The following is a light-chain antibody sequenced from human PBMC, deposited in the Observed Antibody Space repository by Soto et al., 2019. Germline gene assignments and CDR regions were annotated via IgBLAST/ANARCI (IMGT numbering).Light chain of an antibody. J-gene: IGLJ3*02. CDR1: SSNIGAEYD. CDR3: QSYDSSLSVVV. Sequence: QTVVTQPSSVSGAPGQTVTISCTGSSSNIGAEYDVHWYQQLPGGAPKLLIYESSDRLSGVPERFSGSKSGASASLAITGLQAEDEANYYCQSYDSSLSVVVFGGGTKLTVL. V-gene: IGLV1-40*03. CDR2: ESS.